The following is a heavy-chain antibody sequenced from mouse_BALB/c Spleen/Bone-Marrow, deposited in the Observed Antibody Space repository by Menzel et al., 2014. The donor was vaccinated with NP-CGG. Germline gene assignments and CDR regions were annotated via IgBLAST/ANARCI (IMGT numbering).Heavy chain of an antibody. V-gene: IGHV4-1*02. Sequence: EVKLVESGGGLVQPGGSLKLSCTASGFDFSRYWMSWVRQAPGKGLQWIGEINPECSTINYTPSLKDIFIISRDNAKNTLYLQMSKVRSEDTALYYCTRLTYYGLTDYWGQGTTLTVSS. D-gene: IGHD1-2*01. J-gene: IGHJ2*01. CDR1: GFDFSRYW. CDR2: INPECSTI. CDR3: TRLTYYGLTDY.